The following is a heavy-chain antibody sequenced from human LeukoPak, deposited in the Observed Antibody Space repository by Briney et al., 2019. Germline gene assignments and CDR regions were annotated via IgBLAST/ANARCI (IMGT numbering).Heavy chain of an antibody. CDR3: AKSGFSMDSSPSS. V-gene: IGHV3-23*01. D-gene: IGHD6-19*01. CDR1: GFTFSSYA. CDR2: ISGSGGST. Sequence: GGSLRLSCAASGFTFSSYAMSCVRQAPGKGLEWVSGISGSGGSTYCADSVKGRFTISRDNSKNTLYLQINSLRAEDTAVYYCAKSGFSMDSSPSSWGQGTLVSVSS. J-gene: IGHJ5*02.